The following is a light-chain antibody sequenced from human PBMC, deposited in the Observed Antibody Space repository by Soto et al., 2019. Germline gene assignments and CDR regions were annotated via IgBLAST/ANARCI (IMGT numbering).Light chain of an antibody. V-gene: IGKV4-1*01. Sequence: DIVMTQSPDSLPVSLGERATINCKSSQSVLYRSNNKNYLAWYQQKPGQPPKLLIYWASTRESGVPDRFSGSGSGTDFTISISSLKAEDGAVSSCQQYYTGLTFDKGTNVEIK. CDR2: WAS. CDR1: QSVLYRSNNKNY. CDR3: QQYYTGLT. J-gene: IGKJ1*01.